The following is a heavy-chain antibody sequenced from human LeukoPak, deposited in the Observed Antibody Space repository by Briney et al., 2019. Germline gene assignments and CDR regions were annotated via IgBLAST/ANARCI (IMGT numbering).Heavy chain of an antibody. CDR3: ARRPRITIFGVGRPRYYFDY. V-gene: IGHV4-34*01. Sequence: SETLSLTCAVYGGSFSGYYWSWIRQPPGKGLEWIGEINHSGSTNYNPSLKSRVTISVDTSKNQFSLKLSSVTAADTAVYYCARRPRITIFGVGRPRYYFDYWGQGTLVTVSS. CDR1: GGSFSGYY. J-gene: IGHJ4*02. D-gene: IGHD3-3*01. CDR2: INHSGST.